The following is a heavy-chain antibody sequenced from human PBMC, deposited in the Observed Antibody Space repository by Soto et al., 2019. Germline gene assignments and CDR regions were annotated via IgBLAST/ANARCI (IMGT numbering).Heavy chain of an antibody. D-gene: IGHD1-26*01. V-gene: IGHV2-5*02. J-gene: IGHJ4*02. CDR2: IYWDDSK. Sequence: SGPTLVNPTQTLTLTCTFSGFSLSTDRVGVGWIRQPPGKALDWLAVIYWDDSKTYSPSLKSRLTITKDTSKHQVVLTMTNMDPVDTATYYCAHAQGGRSPYSGQGTLAAVS. CDR3: AHAQGGRSPY. CDR1: GFSLSTDRVG.